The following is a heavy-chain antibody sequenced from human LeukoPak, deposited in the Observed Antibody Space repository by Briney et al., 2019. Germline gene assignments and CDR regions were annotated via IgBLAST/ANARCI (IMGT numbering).Heavy chain of an antibody. CDR3: ARVEDIVVVPAASGVPYYFDY. Sequence: ASVKVSCKASGYTFTSYGISWVRQAPGQGLEWMGWISAYNGNTNYAQKLQGRVTMTTDTSTSTAYMELRSLRSDDTAVYYCARVEDIVVVPAASGVPYYFDYWGQGTLVNVSS. V-gene: IGHV1-18*01. J-gene: IGHJ4*02. CDR2: ISAYNGNT. CDR1: GYTFTSYG. D-gene: IGHD2-2*01.